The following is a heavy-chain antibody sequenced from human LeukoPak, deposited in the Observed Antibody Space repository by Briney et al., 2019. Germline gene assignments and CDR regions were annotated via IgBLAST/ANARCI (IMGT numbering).Heavy chain of an antibody. D-gene: IGHD2-21*01. CDR3: LTIVETDLDAFDI. CDR2: INPDDGST. V-gene: IGHV3-74*01. CDR1: GFTFRKYW. J-gene: IGHJ3*02. Sequence: GGSLRLSCAASGFTFRKYWLHWVRQAPGRGLVWVSRINPDDGSTSYADSVKGRFTISRDNAKSTLYLQMNSLRAEDTAVYYCLTIVETDLDAFDIWGQGTKVTVSS.